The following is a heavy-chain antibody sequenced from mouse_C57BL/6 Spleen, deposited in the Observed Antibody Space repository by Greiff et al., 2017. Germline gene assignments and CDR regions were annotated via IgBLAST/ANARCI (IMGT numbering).Heavy chain of an antibody. CDR3: ARCDYDEGTYYAMDY. J-gene: IGHJ4*01. CDR2: IYPGDGDT. Sequence: VQLQQSGPELVKPGASVKISCKASGYAFSSSWMNWVKQRPGKGLEWIGRIYPGDGDTNYNGKFKGKATLTADKSSSTAYMQLSRLTSKDSAVSFCARCDYDEGTYYAMDYWGQGTSVTVSS. D-gene: IGHD2-4*01. CDR1: GYAFSSSW. V-gene: IGHV1-82*01.